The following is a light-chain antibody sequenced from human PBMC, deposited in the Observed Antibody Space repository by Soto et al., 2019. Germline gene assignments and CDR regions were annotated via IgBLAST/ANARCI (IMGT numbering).Light chain of an antibody. J-gene: IGKJ3*01. CDR1: QDIINW. CDR3: QQGNSFPFT. V-gene: IGKV1D-12*01. CDR2: AAS. Sequence: DIQMTQSPSSVSASVGDRVSITCRASQDIINWLAWYQQKPGRAPKLLTYAASSLQSGVSSRFSGSGSGTDFTLTISSLQPEDFATYYCQQGNSFPFTFGPGTKVDIK.